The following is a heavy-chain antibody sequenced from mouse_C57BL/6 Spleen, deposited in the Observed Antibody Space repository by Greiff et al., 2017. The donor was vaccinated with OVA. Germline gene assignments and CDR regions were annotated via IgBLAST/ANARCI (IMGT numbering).Heavy chain of an antibody. J-gene: IGHJ3*01. D-gene: IGHD2-1*01. V-gene: IGHV5-9-1*02. CDR2: ISSGGDYI. Sequence: EVNVVESGEGLVKPGGSLKLSCAASGFTFSSYAMSWVRQTPEERLEWVAYISSGGDYIYYADTVKGRFTISRDNARNTLYLQMSSLKSEDTAMYYCTRPLYYGTSWFAYWGQGTLVTVSA. CDR1: GFTFSSYA. CDR3: TRPLYYGTSWFAY.